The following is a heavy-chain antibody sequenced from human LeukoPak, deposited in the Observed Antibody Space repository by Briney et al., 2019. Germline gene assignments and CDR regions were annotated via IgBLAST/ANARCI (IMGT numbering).Heavy chain of an antibody. CDR3: TSWGDTTAEYFQR. V-gene: IGHV3-7*01. D-gene: IGHD2-21*02. CDR1: GFTFSSYW. J-gene: IGHJ1*01. CDR2: IKQDRSEK. Sequence: GGSLSLSCAASGFTFSSYWMSWVRQAPGEGLEWVANIKQDRSEKYYVDSVKGRFTISRDNTKNSLYLQMNSLRVEDTAVYYCTSWGDTTAEYFQRWGQGTLVTVSS.